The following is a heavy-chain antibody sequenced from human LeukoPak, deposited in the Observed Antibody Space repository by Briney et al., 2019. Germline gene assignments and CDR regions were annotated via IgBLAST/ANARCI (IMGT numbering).Heavy chain of an antibody. CDR1: GFTFDDYA. V-gene: IGHV3-9*01. CDR2: ISWTSGYI. Sequence: GGSLRLSCAASGFTFDDYAMHWVRQAPGKGLEWVSGISWTSGYIGYADSVKGRFTISRDNAKNSLYLQMNSLRAEDTAVYYCARDINGSGYFDYWGQGTLVTVSS. D-gene: IGHD3-10*01. CDR3: ARDINGSGYFDY. J-gene: IGHJ4*02.